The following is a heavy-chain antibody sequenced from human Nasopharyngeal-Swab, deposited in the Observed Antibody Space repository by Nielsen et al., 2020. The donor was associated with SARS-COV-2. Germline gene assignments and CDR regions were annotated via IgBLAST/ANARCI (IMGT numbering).Heavy chain of an antibody. Sequence: SLNLSCAASGFIFSDYYMTSIRQAPGKGLEWISYISTSASSIYYPDSVRGRFTISRDNAKKSLYLQMNSLRAEDTAVYFCARDMSGYNNAYGVFYYYYAMDVWGQGTTVTVSS. CDR2: ISTSASSI. J-gene: IGHJ6*02. CDR1: GFIFSDYY. V-gene: IGHV3-11*01. CDR3: ARDMSGYNNAYGVFYYYYAMDV. D-gene: IGHD5-18*01.